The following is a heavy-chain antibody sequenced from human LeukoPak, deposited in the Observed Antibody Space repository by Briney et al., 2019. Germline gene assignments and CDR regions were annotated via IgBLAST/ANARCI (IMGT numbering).Heavy chain of an antibody. V-gene: IGHV5-51*01. D-gene: IGHD2/OR15-2a*01. Sequence: GESLKISCTGSGYSPTKYLIGCVREMPGKGLEWMGAINPGGSHIRYSPSFQGQVTISTDKSISTAYLQWSSLKASDTAIYYCANKNPTSLRYNSFELRGQGTLVTVSS. CDR3: ANKNPTSLRYNSFEL. J-gene: IGHJ5*02. CDR2: INPGGSHI. CDR1: GYSPTKYL.